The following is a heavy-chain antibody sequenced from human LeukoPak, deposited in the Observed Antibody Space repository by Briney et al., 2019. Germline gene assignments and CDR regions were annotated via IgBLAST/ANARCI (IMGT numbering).Heavy chain of an antibody. CDR3: ARAKGYYDSSGFY. D-gene: IGHD3-22*01. V-gene: IGHV4-34*01. J-gene: IGHJ4*02. Sequence: WIRXXPXKXXEWIGEINHSGSTNYNPSLKSRVTISVDTSKNQFSLKLSSVTAADTAVYYCARAKGYYDSSGFYWGQGTLVTVSS. CDR2: INHSGST.